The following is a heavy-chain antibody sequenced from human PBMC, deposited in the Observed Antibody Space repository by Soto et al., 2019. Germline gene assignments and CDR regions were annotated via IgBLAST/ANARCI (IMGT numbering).Heavy chain of an antibody. Sequence: SETLSLTCTVSGGSISSGDYYWSWIRQPPGKGLEWIGYIYYSGSTYYNPSLKSRVTISVDTSKNQFSLKLSSVTAADMAVFYCARLTWIQLWSEYYFDYWGQGTLVTVLL. D-gene: IGHD5-18*01. CDR1: GGSISSGDYY. V-gene: IGHV4-30-4*01. CDR2: IYYSGST. J-gene: IGHJ4*02. CDR3: ARLTWIQLWSEYYFDY.